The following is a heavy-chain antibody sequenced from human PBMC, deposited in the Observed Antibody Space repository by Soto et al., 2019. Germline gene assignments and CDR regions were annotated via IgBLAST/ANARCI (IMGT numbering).Heavy chain of an antibody. J-gene: IGHJ4*02. CDR1: GGTFSSYT. CDR2: IIPILGIA. CDR3: ARDRLASVATTYY. D-gene: IGHD5-12*01. V-gene: IGHV1-69*08. Sequence: QVQLVQSGAEVKKPGSSVKVSCKASGGTFSSYTISWVRQAPGQGLEWMGGIIPILGIANYAQKFQGRVTITADKSTSTAYMELSSLRAEDTAVYYCARDRLASVATTYYWGQGTLVTVSS.